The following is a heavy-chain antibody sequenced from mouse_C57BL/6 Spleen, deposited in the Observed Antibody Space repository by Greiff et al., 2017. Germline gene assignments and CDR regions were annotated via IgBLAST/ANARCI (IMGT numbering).Heavy chain of an antibody. CDR3: APYGSSPYYYAMDY. CDR1: GYTFTSYG. V-gene: IGHV1-81*01. D-gene: IGHD1-1*01. CDR2: IYPRSGNT. Sequence: QVQLQQSGAELARPGASVKLSCTASGYTFTSYGISWVKQRTGQGLEWIGEIYPRSGNTYYNEKFKGKATLTADKSSSTAYMKLRSLTSEDSAVYFGAPYGSSPYYYAMDYWGQGTSVTVSS. J-gene: IGHJ4*01.